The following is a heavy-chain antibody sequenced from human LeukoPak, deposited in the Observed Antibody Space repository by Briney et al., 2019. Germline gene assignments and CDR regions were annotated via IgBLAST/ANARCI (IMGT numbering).Heavy chain of an antibody. CDR1: GDSVSSNSVT. CDR2: TYYRSTWYN. D-gene: IGHD2-2*01. CDR3: ARRLTQYDCFDP. Sequence: SQTLSLTCAISGDSVSSNSVTWNWIRQSPSRGLEWLGSTYYRSTWYNDYAVSVRGRITVNPDTSKNQFSLHLNSVTPEDTAVYYCARRLTQYDCFDPWGQGNLVTVSS. V-gene: IGHV6-1*01. J-gene: IGHJ5*02.